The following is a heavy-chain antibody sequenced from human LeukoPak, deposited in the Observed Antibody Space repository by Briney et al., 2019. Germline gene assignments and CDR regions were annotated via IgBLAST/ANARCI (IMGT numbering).Heavy chain of an antibody. D-gene: IGHD1-26*01. CDR3: ARLPEPTTNGFDL. CDR2: IFHDGNT. J-gene: IGHJ4*02. CDR1: VGFIISSNW. V-gene: IGHV4-4*02. Sequence: SETLSLTCAVSVGFIISSNWWGWVRQPPGKGLDDIGEIFHDGNTDYNPSLRSRVTISEHKSKNRLYLQLHPVPAADTAVYSCARLPEPTTNGFDLWGQGTLVTVSS.